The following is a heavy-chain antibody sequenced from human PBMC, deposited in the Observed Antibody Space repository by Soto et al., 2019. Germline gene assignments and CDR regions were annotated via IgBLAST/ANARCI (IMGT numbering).Heavy chain of an antibody. CDR3: ARDPAFGAMDY. CDR1: GLTFRSHW. Sequence: PGGSLRLSCAVSGLTFRSHWMSWVRQAPGKGLEWVALMNPDGSKKFYVDSVKGRFTISRDNVKDSLYLQMDSLRAEDTAVYYCARDPAFGAMDYWGQGALVTVSS. J-gene: IGHJ4*02. V-gene: IGHV3-7*01. D-gene: IGHD2-2*01. CDR2: MNPDGSKK.